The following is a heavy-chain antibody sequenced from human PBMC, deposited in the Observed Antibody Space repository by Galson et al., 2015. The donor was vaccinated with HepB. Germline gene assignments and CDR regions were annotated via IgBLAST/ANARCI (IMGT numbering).Heavy chain of an antibody. D-gene: IGHD2-21*01. Sequence: SLRLSCAASGFTVSDNYLNWVRQAPGKGLEWVSVIYSDGTTYYTDSVKGRFTISRDKYENTLYLQMNSLRTEDTAVYYCARDILVIPSHTRLRPYHYYGMDGWGQGTTVIVSS. CDR1: GFTVSDNY. V-gene: IGHV3-53*01. J-gene: IGHJ6*02. CDR3: ARDILVIPSHTRLRPYHYYGMDG. CDR2: IYSDGTT.